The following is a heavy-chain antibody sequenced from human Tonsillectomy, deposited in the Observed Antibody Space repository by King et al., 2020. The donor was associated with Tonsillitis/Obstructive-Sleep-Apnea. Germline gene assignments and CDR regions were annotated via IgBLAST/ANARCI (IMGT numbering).Heavy chain of an antibody. CDR2: MNPISGNT. Sequence: VQLVQSGAEVKKPGASVKVSCEASGYTFANFDINWVRQATGHGLEWVGWMNPISGNTGYAQNFQGRVTMTMSASIGTAYMELSSLGSEDTAVYYCARGTQYCNGTDCQYGYYMDVWGKGTTVTVFS. J-gene: IGHJ6*03. D-gene: IGHD2/OR15-2a*01. CDR1: GYTFANFD. V-gene: IGHV1-8*02. CDR3: ARGTQYCNGTDCQYGYYMDV.